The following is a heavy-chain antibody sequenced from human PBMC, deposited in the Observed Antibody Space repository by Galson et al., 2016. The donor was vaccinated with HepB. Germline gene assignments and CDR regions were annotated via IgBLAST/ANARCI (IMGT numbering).Heavy chain of an antibody. Sequence: SLRLSCAVSEFTLSYHWMNWVRQAPGKGLEWVATMKGDETQKRYVDSVKGRFTLSRGNAESSLFLHMDSLRAEDTAVYYCARLSGSGWTSDFWGQGTLVTVSS. CDR2: MKGDETQK. J-gene: IGHJ4*02. V-gene: IGHV3-7*01. CDR3: ARLSGSGWTSDF. D-gene: IGHD6-19*01. CDR1: EFTLSYHW.